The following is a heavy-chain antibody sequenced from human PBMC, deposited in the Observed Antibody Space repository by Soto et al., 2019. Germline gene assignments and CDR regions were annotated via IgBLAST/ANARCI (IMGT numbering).Heavy chain of an antibody. CDR1: GGSIGSSSHY. J-gene: IGHJ5*02. CDR3: ARHDVSYGQYNWFDP. D-gene: IGHD5-18*01. CDR2: IYYSGST. Sequence: SETLSLTCTVSGGSIGSSSHYWGWIRQPPGKGLEWIGSIYYSGSTYYNPSLKSRVTISVDTSKNQFSLKLSSVTAADTAVYYCARHDVSYGQYNWFDPWGQGTLVTVS. V-gene: IGHV4-39*01.